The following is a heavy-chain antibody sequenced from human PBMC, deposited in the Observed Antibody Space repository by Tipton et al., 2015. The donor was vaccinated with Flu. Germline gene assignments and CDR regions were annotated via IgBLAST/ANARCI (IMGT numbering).Heavy chain of an antibody. CDR3: ARHTGDSVRGVIDY. CDR1: GYSIRSAYY. J-gene: IGHJ4*02. CDR2: IYHSGTT. D-gene: IGHD3-10*02. V-gene: IGHV4-38-2*01. Sequence: LRLSCSVSGYSIRSAYYWGWVRRPPGKGLEWIGTIYHSGTTNYNPSLKSRLTISVDTSKNQFSLRLSSVTAADTAVYYCARHTGDSVRGVIDYWGQGTLVTVSS.